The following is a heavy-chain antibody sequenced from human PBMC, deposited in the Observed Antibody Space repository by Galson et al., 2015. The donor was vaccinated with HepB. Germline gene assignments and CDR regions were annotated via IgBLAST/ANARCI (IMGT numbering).Heavy chain of an antibody. V-gene: IGHV3-30-3*01. D-gene: IGHD3-16*02. J-gene: IGHJ3*02. CDR1: GFTFSSYA. CDR3: ASPMITFGGVIPNWAFDI. CDR2: ISYDGSNK. Sequence: SLRLSCAASGFTFSSYAMHWVRQAPGKGLEWVAVISYDGSNKYYADSVKGRFTISRDNSKNTLYLQMNSLRAEDTAVYYCASPMITFGGVIPNWAFDIWGQGTMVTVSS.